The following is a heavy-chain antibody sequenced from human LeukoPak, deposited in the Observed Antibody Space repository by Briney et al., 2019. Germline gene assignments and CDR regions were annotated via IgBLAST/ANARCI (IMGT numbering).Heavy chain of an antibody. J-gene: IGHJ4*02. D-gene: IGHD4-23*01. CDR1: GGSIGSGDYY. V-gene: IGHV4-30-4*01. Sequence: SETLSLTCTVSGGSIGSGDYYWSWIRQPPGKGLEWIGYIYYSGSTYCNPSLKSRVTISVDTSKNQFSLKLSSVTAADTAVYYCAREPGGLTEKNGVIDYWGQGTLVTVSS. CDR3: AREPGGLTEKNGVIDY. CDR2: IYYSGST.